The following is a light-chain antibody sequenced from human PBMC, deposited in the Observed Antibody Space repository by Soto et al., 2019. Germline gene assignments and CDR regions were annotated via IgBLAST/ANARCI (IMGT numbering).Light chain of an antibody. Sequence: IMLTQPPATRSVSTGERATLSCRAAETIRTNLAWSQRKPGQPPRLLIYGSSTRATGVPDRFSGSGSGTEFSLIISSLQSEDVARYCCQQYSNSSLAIPFGQVTRPAI. CDR3: QQYSNSSLAIP. CDR1: ETIRTN. V-gene: IGKV3-15*01. J-gene: IGKJ5*01. CDR2: GSS.